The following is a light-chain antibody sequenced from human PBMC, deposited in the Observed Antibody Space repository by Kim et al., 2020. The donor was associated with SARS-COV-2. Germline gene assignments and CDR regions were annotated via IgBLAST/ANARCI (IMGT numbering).Light chain of an antibody. Sequence: EIVMTQSPATLSVFPGERATLSCRASESVRSNLAWYQQKPGQAPRLLTDGASTRTAGIPARFSGSGSGTEFTLTISSLQSEDSAVYYCQQYHNWPPWTFGQGTKVDIK. CDR2: GAS. CDR3: QQYHNWPPWT. CDR1: ESVRSN. V-gene: IGKV3-15*01. J-gene: IGKJ1*01.